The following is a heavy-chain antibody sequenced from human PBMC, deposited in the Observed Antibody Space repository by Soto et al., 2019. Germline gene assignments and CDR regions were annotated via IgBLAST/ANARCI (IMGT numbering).Heavy chain of an antibody. CDR2: IYYSGST. Sequence: SETLSLTCTVAGGSISSSSYYWGWIRQPPGKGLEWIGSIYYSGSTYYNPSLKSRVTISVDTSKNQFSLKLSSVTAADTAVYYCASLSIRPPNYYFYGMDVWGQGTTVPVS. CDR1: GGSISSSSYY. CDR3: ASLSIRPPNYYFYGMDV. D-gene: IGHD4-4*01. V-gene: IGHV4-39*01. J-gene: IGHJ6*02.